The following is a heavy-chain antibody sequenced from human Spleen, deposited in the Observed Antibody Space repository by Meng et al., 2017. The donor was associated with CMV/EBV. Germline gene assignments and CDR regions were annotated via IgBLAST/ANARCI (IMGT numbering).Heavy chain of an antibody. CDR3: AKDPSGGMDV. CDR1: GFTFSNYA. V-gene: IGHV3-23*01. J-gene: IGHJ6*02. CDR2: ISGSGVST. Sequence: GESLKISCAASGFTFSNYAMHWVRQAPGKGPEWVSTISGSGVSTYYADSVKGRFTISRDNSKNTLYLQMNSLRAEDTAVYYCAKDPSGGMDVWGQGTTVTVSS.